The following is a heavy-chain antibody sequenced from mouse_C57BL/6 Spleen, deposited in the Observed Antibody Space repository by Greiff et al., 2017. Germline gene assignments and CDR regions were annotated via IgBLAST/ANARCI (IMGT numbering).Heavy chain of an antibody. D-gene: IGHD1-1*01. CDR3: AREAYYYGSSYDGYFDV. CDR2: IHPNSGST. Sequence: QVQLQQPGAELVKPGASVKLSCKASGYTFTSYWMHWVKQRPGQGLEWIGMIHPNSGSTNYNEKFKSKATLTVDKSSSTAYMQLSSLTSEDSAVYYCAREAYYYGSSYDGYFDVWGTGTTVTVSS. CDR1: GYTFTSYW. V-gene: IGHV1-64*01. J-gene: IGHJ1*03.